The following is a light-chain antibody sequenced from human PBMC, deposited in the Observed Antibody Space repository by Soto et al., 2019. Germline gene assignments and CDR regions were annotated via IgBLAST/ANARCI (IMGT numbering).Light chain of an antibody. CDR3: QSYDSSLSGYV. CDR2: ENN. CDR1: SSNIGAGYE. J-gene: IGLJ1*01. V-gene: IGLV1-40*01. Sequence: QSVLTQPPSVSEAPGQRVTISCTGSSSNIGAGYEAHWYQQVPGTAPKLLIYENNYRPSGVPDRFSGSKSGTSASLAITGLQAEDEAESYCQSYDSSLSGYVFGTGTKLTVL.